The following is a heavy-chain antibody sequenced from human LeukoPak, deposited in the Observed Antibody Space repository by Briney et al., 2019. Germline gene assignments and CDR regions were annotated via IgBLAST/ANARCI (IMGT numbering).Heavy chain of an antibody. CDR3: ARAYGYSYPIDY. J-gene: IGHJ4*02. D-gene: IGHD5-18*01. CDR2: IYYSGST. Sequence: SETLSLTCTVSGGFISSHYWSWIPQPPGKGLEWIGYIYYSGSTNYNPSLKSRVTISVDTSKNQFSLKLTSVTAADTAVYYCARAYGYSYPIDYWGQGTLVTVSS. CDR1: GGFISSHY. V-gene: IGHV4-59*11.